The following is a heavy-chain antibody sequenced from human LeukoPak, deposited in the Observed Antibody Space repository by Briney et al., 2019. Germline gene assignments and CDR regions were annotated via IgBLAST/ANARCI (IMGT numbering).Heavy chain of an antibody. CDR3: ARVTSYDFWSGYYEDWFDP. J-gene: IGHJ5*02. CDR2: IYYSGST. Sequence: SETLSLTCTVSGGSLSSYYWSWIRQPPGKGLEWIGYIYYSGSTNYNPSLKSRVTISVDTSKNQFSLKLSSVTAADTAVYYCARVTSYDFWSGYYEDWFDPWGQGTLVTVSS. V-gene: IGHV4-59*01. D-gene: IGHD3-3*01. CDR1: GGSLSSYY.